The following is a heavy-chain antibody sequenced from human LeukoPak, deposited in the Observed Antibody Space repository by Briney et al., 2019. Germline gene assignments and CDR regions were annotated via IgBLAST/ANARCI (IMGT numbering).Heavy chain of an antibody. J-gene: IGHJ5*02. CDR3: ARDSDNYYDSSGYYSDWFDP. CDR1: GGSISSHY. CDR2: TYYSGST. D-gene: IGHD3-22*01. V-gene: IGHV4-59*11. Sequence: SETLSLTCTVSGGSISSHYWSWIRQPPGKGLEWIGYTYYSGSTNYNPSLKSRVTISVDTSKNQFSLKLSSVTAADTAVYYCARDSDNYYDSSGYYSDWFDPWGQGTLVTVSS.